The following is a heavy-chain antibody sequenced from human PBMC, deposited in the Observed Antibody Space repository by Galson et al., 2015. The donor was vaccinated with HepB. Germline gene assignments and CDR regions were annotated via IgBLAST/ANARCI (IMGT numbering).Heavy chain of an antibody. CDR1: GFTFSSYA. D-gene: IGHD3-10*01. CDR3: ARTYGSGTKGEIYYYYGMDV. V-gene: IGHV3-30*04. CDR2: ISYDGSNK. J-gene: IGHJ6*02. Sequence: SLRLSCAASGFTFSSYAMHWVRQAPGKGLEWVAVISYDGSNKYYADSVKGRFTISRDNSKNTLYLQMNSLRAEDTAVYYCARTYGSGTKGEIYYYYGMDVWGQGTTVTVSS.